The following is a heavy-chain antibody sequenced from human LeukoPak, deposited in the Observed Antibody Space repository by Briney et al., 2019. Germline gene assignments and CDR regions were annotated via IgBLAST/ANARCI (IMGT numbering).Heavy chain of an antibody. V-gene: IGHV4-39*01. CDR2: IYYSGST. CDR1: GGSISSSSYY. D-gene: IGHD3-22*01. Sequence: SETLSLTCTVSGGSISSSSYYWGWIRQPPGKGLEWIGSIYYSGSTYYNPSLKSRVTISVDTSKNQFSLKLSSVTAADTAVYYCASFRSGYYLQGHWGQGTLVTVSS. CDR3: ASFRSGYYLQGH. J-gene: IGHJ1*01.